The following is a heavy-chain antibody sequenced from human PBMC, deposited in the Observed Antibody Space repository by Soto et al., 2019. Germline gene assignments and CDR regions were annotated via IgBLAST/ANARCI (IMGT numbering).Heavy chain of an antibody. CDR2: IYPDDSDT. Sequence: PGESLKISCKASGYTFTNYWIGWVRQMPGKGLEWMGIIYPDDSDTRYSPSFQGQVTISADRSITTAYLQWSSLKASDTAIYYCARHSKFISGSRFDPWGQGTLVTVSS. V-gene: IGHV5-51*01. D-gene: IGHD1-26*01. CDR3: ARHSKFISGSRFDP. CDR1: GYTFTNYW. J-gene: IGHJ5*02.